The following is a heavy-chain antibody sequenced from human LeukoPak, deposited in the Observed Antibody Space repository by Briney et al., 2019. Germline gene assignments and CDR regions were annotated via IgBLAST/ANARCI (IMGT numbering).Heavy chain of an antibody. CDR2: IYYSGST. CDR3: ARAPHNYYLDY. J-gene: IGHJ4*02. CDR1: GDSITNHY. V-gene: IGHV4-59*11. Sequence: SETLSLTCTVSGDSITNHYWSWIRQPPGRELQWIGYIYYSGSTNYNPSLKSRVTISVDTSKTRFSLKLTSVTAADTAVYYCARAPHNYYLDYWGQGALVTVSS.